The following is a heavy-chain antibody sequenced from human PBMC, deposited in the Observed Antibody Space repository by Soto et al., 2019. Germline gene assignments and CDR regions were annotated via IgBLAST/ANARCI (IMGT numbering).Heavy chain of an antibody. CDR1: GFTFSSYS. J-gene: IGHJ4*02. CDR2: ISSSSSYI. V-gene: IGHV3-21*01. D-gene: IGHD3-10*01. Sequence: PGGSLRLSCAASGFTFSSYSMNWVRQAPGKGLEWVLSISSSSSYIYYADSVKGRFTISRDNAKNSLFLQMNSLRAEDTAVYYCARDPAYYYGSGSSSPGIFDYWGQGTLVT. CDR3: ARDPAYYYGSGSSSPGIFDY.